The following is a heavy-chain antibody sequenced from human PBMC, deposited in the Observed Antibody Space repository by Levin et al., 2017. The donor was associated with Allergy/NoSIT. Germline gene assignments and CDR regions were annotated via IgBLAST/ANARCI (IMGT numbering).Heavy chain of an antibody. J-gene: IGHJ4*02. Sequence: GESLKISCAASGFTFSDNAMTWIRQAPGKGLEWVASVNGRGGDTFYADSVKGRFTISRDNHINTLFLQMNSLRHEDTAVYYCARDSLSLPGTSLDYWGQGARVTVSS. V-gene: IGHV3-23*01. CDR3: ARDSLSLPGTSLDY. CDR1: GFTFSDNA. D-gene: IGHD1-14*01. CDR2: VNGRGGDT.